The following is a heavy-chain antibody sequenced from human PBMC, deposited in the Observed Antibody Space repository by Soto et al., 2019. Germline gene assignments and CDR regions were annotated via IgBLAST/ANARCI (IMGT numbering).Heavy chain of an antibody. V-gene: IGHV3-30*18. CDR1: GFTFSNYG. D-gene: IGHD4-4*01. CDR2: ILYDGSNK. J-gene: IGHJ6*02. CDR3: AKRRDDYNFSFYYGMDV. Sequence: GGSLRLSCAASGFTFSNYGMHWVRQTPGKGLEWVALILYDGSNKYYADSVKGRFTISRDNSKNTLYLQVSSLRAEDTAVYYCAKRRDDYNFSFYYGMDVWGQGTTVTVSS.